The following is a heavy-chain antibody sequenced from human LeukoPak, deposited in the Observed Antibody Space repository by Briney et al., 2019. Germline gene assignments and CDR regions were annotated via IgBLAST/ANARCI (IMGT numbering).Heavy chain of an antibody. J-gene: IGHJ4*02. CDR1: GFTFSSYG. CDR2: IRYDGSNK. D-gene: IGHD3-3*01. V-gene: IGHV3-30*02. CDR3: AKVEGYDFWSGYPAPDY. Sequence: GGSLRLSCAASGFTFSSYGMHWVRQAPGKGLEWVAFIRYDGSNKYYADSVKGRFTISRDNSKNTLYLQMNSLRAEDTAVYYCAKVEGYDFWSGYPAPDYWGQGTLVSVSS.